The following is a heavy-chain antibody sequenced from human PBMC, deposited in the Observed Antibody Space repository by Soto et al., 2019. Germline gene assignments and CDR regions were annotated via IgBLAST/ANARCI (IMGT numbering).Heavy chain of an antibody. CDR2: IYYSGST. D-gene: IGHD3-22*01. CDR1: GGSISSGGYY. CDR3: AREGSSGYRXXX. J-gene: IGHJ1*01. Sequence: QVQLQESGPGLVKPSQTLSLTCTVSGGSISSGGYYWSWIRQHPGKGLEWIGYIYYSGSTYYNPSIKSRVTISVDTSKNQFSLKLSSVTAXXXXXYYCAREGSSGYRXXXWGQXTL. V-gene: IGHV4-31*03.